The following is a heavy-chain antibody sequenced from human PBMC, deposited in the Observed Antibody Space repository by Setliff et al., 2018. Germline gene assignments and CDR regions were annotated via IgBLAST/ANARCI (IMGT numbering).Heavy chain of an antibody. CDR1: GFRFSDLY. V-gene: IGHV3-23*03. J-gene: IGHJ4*02. CDR3: AKPRVELRWGFES. D-gene: IGHD1-7*01. Sequence: GALRLSCAASGFRFSDLYMSWVRQAPGKGLEWVSTIYSGDRSTFYTDSVKGRFIIYRDSSKNTLYMQMNSLRAEDTAVYYCAKPRVELRWGFESWGQGTLVTVS. CDR2: IYSGDRST.